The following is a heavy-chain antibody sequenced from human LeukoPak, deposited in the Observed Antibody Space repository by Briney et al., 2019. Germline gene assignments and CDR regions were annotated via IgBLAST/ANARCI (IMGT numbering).Heavy chain of an antibody. CDR2: ISSSSSYI. CDR3: ARDQDSNYGSSFDY. CDR1: GFTFSSYS. Sequence: GGSLRLSCAASGFTFSSYSMNWVRQAPGKGLEWVSSISSSSSYIYYADSVKGRFTISRDNAKNSLYLQMNSLRAEDTAVYYCARDQDSNYGSSFDYWGQGTLVTASS. D-gene: IGHD4-11*01. V-gene: IGHV3-21*01. J-gene: IGHJ4*02.